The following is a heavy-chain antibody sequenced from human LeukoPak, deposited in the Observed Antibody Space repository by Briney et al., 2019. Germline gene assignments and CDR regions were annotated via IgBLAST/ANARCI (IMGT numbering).Heavy chain of an antibody. CDR3: AKQDRFLEWLPHVDY. CDR1: GFTLSSNW. J-gene: IGHJ4*02. D-gene: IGHD3-3*01. Sequence: GRSLRFSCAASGFTLSSNWMSWVRQAPGKGLEWVANIKQDGSEKYYADSVKGRFTISRDNSKNTLYLQMNSLRAEDTAVYYCAKQDRFLEWLPHVDYWGQGTLVTVSS. V-gene: IGHV3-7*01. CDR2: IKQDGSEK.